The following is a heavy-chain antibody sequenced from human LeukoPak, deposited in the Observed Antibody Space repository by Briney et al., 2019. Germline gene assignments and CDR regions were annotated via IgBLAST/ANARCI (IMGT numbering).Heavy chain of an antibody. V-gene: IGHV4-59*08. CDR1: GDSFSSYN. J-gene: IGHJ4*02. Sequence: PETLSLSCAVSGDSFSSYNWSWVRPPLGEGVEWVGHISDGWNTRYTPSLNGPVTFSIDTSTNNASLKLDSVTAADTAMYFCASHSLADTSGYGEFDYWGQGTLVTVSS. D-gene: IGHD3-22*01. CDR2: ISDGWNT. CDR3: ASHSLADTSGYGEFDY.